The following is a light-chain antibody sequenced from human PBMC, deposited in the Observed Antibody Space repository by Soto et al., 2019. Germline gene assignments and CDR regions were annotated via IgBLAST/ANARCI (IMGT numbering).Light chain of an antibody. CDR2: EAS. J-gene: IGKJ1*01. Sequence: DIQMTQSPSTLSASVGDRVTITCRASQSISDSLAWYQQKPGKAPKLRIYEASSLKSGVPSRFSGSRSGTEYTLTISSLQPDDFATYYCQQYNGYWTFGQGTKVEIK. CDR1: QSISDS. CDR3: QQYNGYWT. V-gene: IGKV1-5*03.